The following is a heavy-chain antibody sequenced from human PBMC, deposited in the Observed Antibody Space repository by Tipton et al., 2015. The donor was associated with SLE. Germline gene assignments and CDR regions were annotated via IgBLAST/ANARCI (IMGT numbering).Heavy chain of an antibody. J-gene: IGHJ4*02. D-gene: IGHD5-12*01. V-gene: IGHV1-69*01. Sequence: QLVQSGAEVKKPGSSVKVSCKASGGTFSSYAINWVRQAPGQGLEWMGGITPIFGTAKYAQKFQGRVTITTDESTSTAYMELSSLRSEDTAVYYCALRWPDTWTTVYWGQGTLVTVSS. CDR2: ITPIFGTA. CDR1: GGTFSSYA. CDR3: ALRWPDTWTTVY.